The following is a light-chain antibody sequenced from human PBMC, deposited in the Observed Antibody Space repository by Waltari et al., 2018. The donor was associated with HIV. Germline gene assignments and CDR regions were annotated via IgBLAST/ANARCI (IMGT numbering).Light chain of an antibody. V-gene: IGLV1-44*01. CDR1: ISNTDTNR. CDR3: AAWDGSLNGYV. J-gene: IGLJ1*01. CDR2: DNN. Sequence: QSLPTPSPAASGAPGQRVGTSCSGSISNTDTNRVTQYQHLPGTTPKLLIFDNNQRPSGVPDRFSGSKSGTSASLAISGLQSEDEADYYCAAWDGSLNGYVFGTGTQVTVL.